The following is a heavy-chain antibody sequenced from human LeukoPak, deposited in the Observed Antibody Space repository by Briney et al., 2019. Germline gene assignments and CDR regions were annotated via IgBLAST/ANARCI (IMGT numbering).Heavy chain of an antibody. J-gene: IGHJ4*02. CDR3: AREEGQQLVDY. V-gene: IGHV3-21*01. CDR1: GFTFSSYS. Sequence: PGGSLRLSCAASGFTFSSYSMNWVRQAPGKGLEWVSSISSSSSYIYYADPVKGRFTISRDNAKNSLYLQMNSLRAEDTAVYYCAREEGQQLVDYWGQGTLVTVSS. CDR2: ISSSSSYI. D-gene: IGHD6-13*01.